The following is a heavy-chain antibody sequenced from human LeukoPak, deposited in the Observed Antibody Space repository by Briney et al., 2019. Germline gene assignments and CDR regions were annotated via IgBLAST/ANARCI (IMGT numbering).Heavy chain of an antibody. Sequence: AASAKVSCKASGGTFSSYAISWVRQALGQGLEWMGGIIPIFGTANYAQKFQGRVTITADESTSTAYMELSSLRSEDTAVYYCASEPTGGPYDILTGYYYFDYWGQGTLVTVSS. CDR1: GGTFSSYA. D-gene: IGHD3-9*01. CDR3: ASEPTGGPYDILTGYYYFDY. CDR2: IIPIFGTA. V-gene: IGHV1-69*13. J-gene: IGHJ4*02.